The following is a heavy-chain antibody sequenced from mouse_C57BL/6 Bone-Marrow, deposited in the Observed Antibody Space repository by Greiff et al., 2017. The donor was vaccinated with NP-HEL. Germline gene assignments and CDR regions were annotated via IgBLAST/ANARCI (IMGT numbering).Heavy chain of an antibody. CDR2: ISSGSSTI. J-gene: IGHJ4*01. D-gene: IGHD2-5*01. V-gene: IGHV5-17*01. Sequence: EVHLVESGGGLVKPGGSLKLSCAASGFTFSDYGMHWVRQAPEKGLEWVAYISSGSSTIYYADTVKGRFTISRDNAKNTLFLQMTSLRSEDTAMYYCARNGYDSNFHYYAMDYWGQGTSVTVSS. CDR1: GFTFSDYG. CDR3: ARNGYDSNFHYYAMDY.